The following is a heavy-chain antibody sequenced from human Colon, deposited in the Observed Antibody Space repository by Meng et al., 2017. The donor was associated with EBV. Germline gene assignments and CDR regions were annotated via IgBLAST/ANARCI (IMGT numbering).Heavy chain of an antibody. V-gene: IGHV3-30-3*01. CDR2: TSYDETDK. Sequence: QVQLGESGGGLVKPGGSLGLSCAASGFTFSGFAMHWVRQAPGKGLEWVALTSYDETDKYYADSVKGRFIISRDNSNNTLSLQMNSLRAEDSAVYYCARGGGSRSWSFDYWGQGTLVTSPQ. CDR3: ARGGGSRSWSFDY. CDR1: GFTFSGFA. J-gene: IGHJ4*02. D-gene: IGHD6-13*01.